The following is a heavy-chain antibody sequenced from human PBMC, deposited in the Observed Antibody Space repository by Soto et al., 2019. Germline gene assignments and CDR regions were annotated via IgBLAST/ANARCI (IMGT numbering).Heavy chain of an antibody. CDR2: IYYSGST. CDR1: GGSISSYY. Sequence: QVQLQESGPGLVKPSETLSLTCTVSGGSISSYYWSWIRQPPGKGLEWIGYIYYSGSTNYNPSLKSRVTISVDTSKNQFSLNLSSVTAADTAVYYCAREHSYGSDYYYGMDVWGQGTTVTVSS. J-gene: IGHJ6*02. D-gene: IGHD5-18*01. V-gene: IGHV4-59*01. CDR3: AREHSYGSDYYYGMDV.